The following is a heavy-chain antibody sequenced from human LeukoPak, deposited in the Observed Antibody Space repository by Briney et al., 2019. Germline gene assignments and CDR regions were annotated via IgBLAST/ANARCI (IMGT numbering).Heavy chain of an antibody. J-gene: IGHJ4*02. CDR3: ARDSRGYGGNSGGFDY. Sequence: GGSLRLSCAASGFTFSSYDMRWVRQATGKGLEWVSAIGTAGDTYYPGSVKGRFTISRENAKNSLYLQMNSLRAGDTAVYYCARDSRGYGGNSGGFDYWGQGTLVTVSS. CDR1: GFTFSSYD. V-gene: IGHV3-13*01. CDR2: IGTAGDT. D-gene: IGHD4-23*01.